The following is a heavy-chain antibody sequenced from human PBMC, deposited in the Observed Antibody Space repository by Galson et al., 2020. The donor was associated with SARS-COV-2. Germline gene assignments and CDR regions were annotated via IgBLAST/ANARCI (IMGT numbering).Heavy chain of an antibody. CDR1: GYTFTNHW. V-gene: IGHV5-51*01. D-gene: IGHD3-10*02. J-gene: IGHJ5*01. CDR2: IHPGDFDT. Sequence: GESLKISCQGSGYTFTNHWIAWVRQTPGKGLEWMGIIHPGDFDTRYSPSFQGQVIISADKSITAVSLHWTTVKTSDTAIYYCARTMSATGGAFDSWGQGTLVTVSS. CDR3: ARTMSATGGAFDS.